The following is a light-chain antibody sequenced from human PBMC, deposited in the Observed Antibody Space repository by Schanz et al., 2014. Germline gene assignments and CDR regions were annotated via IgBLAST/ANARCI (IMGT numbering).Light chain of an antibody. CDR2: NNN. CDR3: CSYAGSSTFL. V-gene: IGLV1-44*01. J-gene: IGLJ1*01. Sequence: QSVLPQPPSASGTPGQRVTISCSGSTSNIGSNTVNWYQQFPGTAPKLLIYNNNQRPSGVPDRFSGSKSGSSASLAISGLQSEDEADYYCCSYAGSSTFLFGTGTKLTVL. CDR1: TSNIGSNT.